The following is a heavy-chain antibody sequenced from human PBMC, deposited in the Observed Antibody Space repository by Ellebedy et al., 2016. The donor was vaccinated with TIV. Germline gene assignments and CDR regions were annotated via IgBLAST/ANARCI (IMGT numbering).Heavy chain of an antibody. CDR2: INGDGSHT. CDR1: GYTFTSYW. D-gene: IGHD6-19*01. J-gene: IGHJ5*02. Sequence: GGSLRLSCAASGYTFTSYWMHWVRQAPGKGLVWVSHINGDGSHTIYADSVKGRFTISRDNAKNTLYLQMNSLRADDTAVYYCVRGWPFQWPWGQGTLVTVSS. V-gene: IGHV3-74*01. CDR3: VRGWPFQWP.